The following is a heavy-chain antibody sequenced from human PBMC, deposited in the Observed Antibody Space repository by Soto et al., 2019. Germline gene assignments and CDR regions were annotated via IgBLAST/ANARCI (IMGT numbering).Heavy chain of an antibody. CDR1: GFIFKMYW. Sequence: EVQLVESGGGLVPPGGSVRLSCAASGFIFKMYWMHWVRQTPGKGLVWISRIYNDGSYTDYADSVKGRFTISRNNVNDTLYLKKNNLRAEDTGLYYCTRGPRPISTGTGAYWGQGTQVTVSS. CDR3: TRGPRPISTGTGAY. CDR2: IYNDGSYT. V-gene: IGHV3-74*01. J-gene: IGHJ4*02. D-gene: IGHD3-10*01.